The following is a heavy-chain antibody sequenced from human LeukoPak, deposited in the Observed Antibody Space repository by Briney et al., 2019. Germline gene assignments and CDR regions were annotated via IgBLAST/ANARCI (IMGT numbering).Heavy chain of an antibody. CDR3: ARHPPGSGSYRGPRGSPMDV. V-gene: IGHV4-4*07. Sequence: PSETLSLTCSVSGGSMSSYYWSWIRQPAGKGLEWIGRIYTSGSTNYNPSLKSRVTMSVDTSKNQFSLKLSSVTAADTAVYYCARHPPGSGSYRGPRGSPMDVWGKGTTVTISS. D-gene: IGHD3-10*01. CDR2: IYTSGST. CDR1: GGSMSSYY. J-gene: IGHJ6*03.